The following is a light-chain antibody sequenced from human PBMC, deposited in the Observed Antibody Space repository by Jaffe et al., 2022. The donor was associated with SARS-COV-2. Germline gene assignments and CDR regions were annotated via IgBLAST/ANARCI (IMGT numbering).Light chain of an antibody. J-gene: IGLJ3*02. CDR2: RDN. V-gene: IGLV10-54*04. Sequence: QAGLTQPPSVSKDLRQTATLTCAGNSNNVGDQGAAWLQQHQGHPPKLLSYRDNNRPSGISERFSASRSGNIASLTITGLQPEDDGDYYCSAWDSSLSVWVFGGGTKLTVL. CDR1: SNNVGDQG. CDR3: SAWDSSLSVWV.